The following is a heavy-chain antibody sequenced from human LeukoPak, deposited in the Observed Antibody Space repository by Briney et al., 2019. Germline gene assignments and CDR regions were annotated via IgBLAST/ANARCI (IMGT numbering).Heavy chain of an antibody. CDR3: ARPKMAVVTPLDY. Sequence: PGGSLRLSCAASGFTFSSYAMHLVRQAPGKGLEWVTGIAYDGSNKYYADSVKGRFTISRDNFKSTLYLHMNSLRAEDTAVYYCARPKMAVVTPLDYWGQGTLVTVSS. J-gene: IGHJ4*02. CDR2: IAYDGSNK. V-gene: IGHV3-30*04. CDR1: GFTFSSYA. D-gene: IGHD4-23*01.